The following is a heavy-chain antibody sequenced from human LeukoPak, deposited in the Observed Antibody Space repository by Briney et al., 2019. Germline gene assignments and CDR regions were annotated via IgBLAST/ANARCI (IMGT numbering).Heavy chain of an antibody. CDR1: GGSISSSSYY. CDR2: INHSGTT. V-gene: IGHV4-39*07. Sequence: PSETLSLTCTVSGGSISSSSYYWGWIRQPPGKGLEWIGEINHSGTTNYNPSLKSRVTISADTSKNQFSLKLTSVTAADTAVYYCASSGGYWGQGTLVTVSS. CDR3: ASSGGY. D-gene: IGHD2-15*01. J-gene: IGHJ4*02.